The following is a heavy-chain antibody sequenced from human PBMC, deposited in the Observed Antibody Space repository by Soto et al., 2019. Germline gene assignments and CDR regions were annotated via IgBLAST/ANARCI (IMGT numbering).Heavy chain of an antibody. CDR2: TYYRGST. CDR1: GGSVSSGSYY. V-gene: IGHV4-61*01. CDR3: ARDLGQGYTPDQNYFDY. Sequence: SETLSLTCTVSGGSVSSGSYYWSWVRQPPGKGLEWTGYTYYRGSTKYNPSLKSRVTISVDTSKNQFSLKLSSVTAADTAIYYCARDLGQGYTPDQNYFDYGVQGTRVTFSS. D-gene: IGHD5-18*01. J-gene: IGHJ4*02.